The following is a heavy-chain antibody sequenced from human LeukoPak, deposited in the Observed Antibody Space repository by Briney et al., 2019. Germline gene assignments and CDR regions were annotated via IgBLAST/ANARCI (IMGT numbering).Heavy chain of an antibody. V-gene: IGHV3-30*02. J-gene: IGHJ6*03. Sequence: GGPLDPSCAAPGSKFSSFAWTGAGQAPGKGRGGGPFVRYNGNDQFYAESVKGGFTISRDNSKNTLYLQMTSLVTEDTAVYYRAKDVMHYGSGRPYYMDVWGKGTTVIISS. CDR1: GSKFSSFA. CDR2: VRYNGNDQ. CDR3: AKDVMHYGSGRPYYMDV. D-gene: IGHD3-10*01.